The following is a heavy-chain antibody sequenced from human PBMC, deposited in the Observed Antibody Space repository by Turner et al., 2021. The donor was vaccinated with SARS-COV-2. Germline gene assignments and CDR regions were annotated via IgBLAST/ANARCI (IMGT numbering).Heavy chain of an antibody. CDR3: ATHYDIVNPYYAPRGYSGMDV. J-gene: IGHJ6*02. D-gene: IGHD3-9*01. Sequence: QVQLVQSGAEVKKPGAPVKVSCKVSGYTLTELSMHWVRQAPGKGLEWMGGFDPEDGKTIYAQNLQGRVTMTEDTSTDTAYMELRSLRSEDTAVYYCATHYDIVNPYYAPRGYSGMDVWGQGTAVTVSS. CDR1: GYTLTELS. CDR2: FDPEDGKT. V-gene: IGHV1-24*01.